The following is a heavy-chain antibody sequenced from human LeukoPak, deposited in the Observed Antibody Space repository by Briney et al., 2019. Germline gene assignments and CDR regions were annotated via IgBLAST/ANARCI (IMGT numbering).Heavy chain of an antibody. D-gene: IGHD3-22*01. CDR3: AREQIPYYYDLSGCYDS. J-gene: IGHJ5*01. CDR2: IYHTGST. Sequence: SETLSLTCDVSGDSIGAINWWNWVRQPPGKGLEWIGEIYHTGSTNYSPSLKSRVTISVDKSKNQFSLKLSSVTAADTAVYYCAREQIPYYYDLSGCYDSWGQGTLVTVSS. V-gene: IGHV4-4*02. CDR1: GDSIGAINW.